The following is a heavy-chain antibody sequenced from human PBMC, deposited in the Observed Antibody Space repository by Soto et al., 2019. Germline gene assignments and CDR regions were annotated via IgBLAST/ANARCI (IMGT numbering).Heavy chain of an antibody. J-gene: IGHJ6*02. V-gene: IGHV4-34*01. D-gene: IGHD3-10*01. CDR3: ARLQWFGELSSGYYGMDV. CDR1: GGSFSGDS. CDR2: INHSGST. Sequence: QVQLQQWGAGLLKPSETLSLICAVYGGSFSGDSWSWIRQPPGKGLEWIGEINHSGSTNYNPSLKSRVTISVDTSKNKFSRKRSSVTAADTAVYYCARLQWFGELSSGYYGMDVWGQGTTVTVSS.